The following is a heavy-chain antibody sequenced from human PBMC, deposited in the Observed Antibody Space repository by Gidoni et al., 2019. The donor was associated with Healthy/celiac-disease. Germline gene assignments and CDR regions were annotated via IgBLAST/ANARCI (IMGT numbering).Heavy chain of an antibody. Sequence: QVQLQQWGAGLFKPSETLSLTSAVYGGSFSGYYWSWIRQPPGKGLEWIGEINHSGSTNYNPSLKSRVTISVDTSKNQFSLKLSSVTAADTAVYYCARLAAAGYGNDYWGQGTLVTVSS. J-gene: IGHJ4*02. CDR1: GGSFSGYY. V-gene: IGHV4-34*01. CDR2: INHSGST. D-gene: IGHD6-13*01. CDR3: ARLAAAGYGNDY.